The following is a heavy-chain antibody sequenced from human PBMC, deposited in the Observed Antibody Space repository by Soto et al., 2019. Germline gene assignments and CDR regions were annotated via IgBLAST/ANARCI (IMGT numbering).Heavy chain of an antibody. J-gene: IGHJ4*02. V-gene: IGHV3-9*01. CDR1: GFTFDDYA. CDR3: AKDKDDGYPIRGFDY. Sequence: ALRLSCAASGFTFDDYAMHWVRQAPGKGLEWVSGISWNSGSIGYADSVKGRFTISRDNAKNSLYLQMNSLRAEDTALYYCAKDKDDGYPIRGFDYWGQGTLVTVSS. CDR2: ISWNSGSI. D-gene: IGHD2-21*01.